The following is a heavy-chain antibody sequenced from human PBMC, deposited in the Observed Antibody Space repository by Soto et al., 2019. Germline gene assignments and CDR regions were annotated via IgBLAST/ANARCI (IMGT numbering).Heavy chain of an antibody. D-gene: IGHD3-16*01. CDR1: GGTFSSYA. Sequence: GASVKVSCKASGGTFSSYAISWVRQAPGQGLEWMGGIIPIFGTANYAQKFQGRVTITADESTSTAYMELSSLRSEDTAVYYCARRTTGGGGYHGMDVWGQGTTVTVSS. CDR2: IIPIFGTA. CDR3: ARRTTGGGGYHGMDV. V-gene: IGHV1-69*13. J-gene: IGHJ6*02.